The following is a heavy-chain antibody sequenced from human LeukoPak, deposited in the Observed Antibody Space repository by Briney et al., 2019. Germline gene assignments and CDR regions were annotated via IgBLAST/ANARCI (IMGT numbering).Heavy chain of an antibody. CDR3: ARALYDSSAGCDY. J-gene: IGHJ4*02. CDR1: KFTFSRFS. D-gene: IGHD3-22*01. V-gene: IGHV3-7*01. CDR2: INQDGSEK. Sequence: PGGSLRLSCAASKFTFSRFSMSWVRQAPGKGLEWVANINQDGSEKYYMDSVKGRFTISRDNAKNSLYLQMDSLRAEDTAVYYCARALYDSSAGCDYWGQGTLVTVSS.